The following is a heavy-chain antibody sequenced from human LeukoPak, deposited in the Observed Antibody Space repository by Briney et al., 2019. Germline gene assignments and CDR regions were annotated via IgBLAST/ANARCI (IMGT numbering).Heavy chain of an antibody. D-gene: IGHD6-19*01. CDR2: IRSKAYGGTT. J-gene: IGHJ4*02. V-gene: IGHV3-49*03. Sequence: GESLKISCTASGFTFGDYAMSWFRQAPGKGLEGVGFIRSKAYGGTTEYAASVKGRFTISRDDSKSIAYLQMNSLKTEDTAVYYCHTSGWYYFDYWGQGTLVTVSS. CDR1: GFTFGDYA. CDR3: HTSGWYYFDY.